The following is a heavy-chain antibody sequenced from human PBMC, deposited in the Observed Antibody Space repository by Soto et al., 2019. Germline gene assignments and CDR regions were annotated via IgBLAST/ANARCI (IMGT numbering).Heavy chain of an antibody. V-gene: IGHV3-7*01. D-gene: IGHD6-19*01. Sequence: EVQLVESGGGLVQPGGSLRLSCAASGFTFSSYCMSWVRQAPGKGLEWVANIKQDGSEKYYVDSVKGRFTISRDNAKNSLYLQMNSLRAEETAVYYCERGDHQATQPKYSSGGHYWYFDLWGRGTLVTVSS. CDR2: IKQDGSEK. CDR1: GFTFSSYC. J-gene: IGHJ2*01. CDR3: ERGDHQATQPKYSSGGHYWYFDL.